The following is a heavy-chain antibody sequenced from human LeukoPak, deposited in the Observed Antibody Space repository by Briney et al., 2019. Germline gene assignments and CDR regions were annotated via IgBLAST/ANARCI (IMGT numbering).Heavy chain of an antibody. D-gene: IGHD6-6*01. CDR1: GFTVRSNY. Sequence: GGSLRLSCAASGFTVRSNYMSWVRQAPGTGLEWVSVIYSGGGTYYADSVKGRFTISRDNSKNTLYLQMNSLRAEDTAVYYCARGHYSSSSYYFDYWGQGTLVTVSS. CDR2: IYSGGGT. CDR3: ARGHYSSSSYYFDY. J-gene: IGHJ4*02. V-gene: IGHV3-66*02.